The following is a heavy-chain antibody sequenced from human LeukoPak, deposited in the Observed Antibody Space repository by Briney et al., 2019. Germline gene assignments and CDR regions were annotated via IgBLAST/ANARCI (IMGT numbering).Heavy chain of an antibody. Sequence: PSETLSLTCAVYGGSFSGYYWSWIRQPPGKGLEWLGEINHSGSTNYNPSLKSRVTISVDTSKNQFSLKLSSVTAADTAVYYCARRRYFDYWGQGTLVTVSS. V-gene: IGHV4-34*01. CDR3: ARRRYFDY. CDR2: INHSGST. J-gene: IGHJ4*02. CDR1: GGSFSGYY.